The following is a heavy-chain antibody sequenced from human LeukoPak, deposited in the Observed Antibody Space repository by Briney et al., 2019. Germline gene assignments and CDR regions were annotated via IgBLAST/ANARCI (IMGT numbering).Heavy chain of an antibody. CDR1: GGSFSGYY. D-gene: IGHD3-16*01. V-gene: IGHV4-34*01. Sequence: PSETLSLTCAIYGGSFSGYYWSWIRQPPGKGLEWIGEINHSGSTNYNPSLKSRVTISVDTSKNQFSLKLSSVTAADTAVYYCARELGYMDVWGKGTTVTVSS. CDR3: ARELGYMDV. J-gene: IGHJ6*03. CDR2: INHSGST.